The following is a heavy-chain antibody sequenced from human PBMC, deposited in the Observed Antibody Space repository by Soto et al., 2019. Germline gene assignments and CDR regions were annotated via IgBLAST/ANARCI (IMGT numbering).Heavy chain of an antibody. V-gene: IGHV1-69*05. CDR2: IIPIFGTA. J-gene: IGHJ6*02. Sequence: SVKVSCKASGGTFSSYAISWVRQAPGQGLEWMGGIIPIFGTANYAQKFQGRVTISRDNSKNTLDLQMNSLRADDTAVYYCARGREDYFYGMDVWGQGTTVTVSS. CDR3: ARGREDYFYGMDV. CDR1: GGTFSSYA.